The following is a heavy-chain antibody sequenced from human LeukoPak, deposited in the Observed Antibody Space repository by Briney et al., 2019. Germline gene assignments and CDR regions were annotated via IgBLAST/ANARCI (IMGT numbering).Heavy chain of an antibody. Sequence: ASVKVSCKASGYTFTGYYMHWVRQAPGQGLEWMGWINPNSGGTNYAQKFQGRVTMTRDTSISTAYMELSRLRSDDTAVYYCARGVGSSWYQPTRYFDYWGQGTLVTVSS. CDR2: INPNSGGT. CDR3: ARGVGSSWYQPTRYFDY. V-gene: IGHV1-2*02. J-gene: IGHJ4*02. CDR1: GYTFTGYY. D-gene: IGHD6-13*01.